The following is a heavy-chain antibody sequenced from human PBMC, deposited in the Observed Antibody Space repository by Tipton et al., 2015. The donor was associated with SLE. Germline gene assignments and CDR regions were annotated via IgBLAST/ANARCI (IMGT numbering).Heavy chain of an antibody. CDR2: IYYSGNT. V-gene: IGHV4-39*07. D-gene: IGHD1-26*01. CDR1: GVSISTYY. CDR3: ASRGRWEQPEDY. J-gene: IGHJ4*02. Sequence: TLSLTCSVSGVSISTYYWGWIRQPPGKGLEWIGNIYYSGNTYYNPSLKSRVTISGDTSKNQVSLRLSSGTAADTAVYYCASRGRWEQPEDYWGQGTLVTVSS.